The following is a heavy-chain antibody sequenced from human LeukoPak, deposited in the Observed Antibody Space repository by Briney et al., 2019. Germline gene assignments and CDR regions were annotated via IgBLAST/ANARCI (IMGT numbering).Heavy chain of an antibody. Sequence: PGGSLRLSCAASGFTFSNHPMHWVRQAPGKGLESVSAISPDGVSTYYANSVKGRFTISRDNSKNTLHLQMGSLRAEDMAVYYWARESIGDYDYWGREPLVTVS. CDR3: ARESIGDYDY. J-gene: IGHJ4*02. D-gene: IGHD4-17*01. V-gene: IGHV3-64*01. CDR1: GFTFSNHP. CDR2: ISPDGVST.